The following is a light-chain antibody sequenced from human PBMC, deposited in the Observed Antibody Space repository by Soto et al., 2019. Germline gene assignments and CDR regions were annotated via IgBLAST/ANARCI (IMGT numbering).Light chain of an antibody. V-gene: IGKV3-20*01. CDR3: QQYGSSSLT. CDR2: GAS. J-gene: IGKJ4*01. CDR1: QSVSSSY. Sequence: EIVVTQSTGTLSLSPGERATLSCRASQSVSSSYLAWYQQKPGQAPRLLIYGASSRATGIPDRFSGSGSGTDFTLTISRLEPEDFAVYYCQQYGSSSLTFGGGTKVEIK.